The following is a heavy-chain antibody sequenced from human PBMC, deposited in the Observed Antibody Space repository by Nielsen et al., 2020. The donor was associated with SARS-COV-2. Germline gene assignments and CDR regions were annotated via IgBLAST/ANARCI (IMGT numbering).Heavy chain of an antibody. V-gene: IGHV3-7*03. CDR2: IKQDGSEK. CDR3: THMVRGFRGGDY. D-gene: IGHD3-10*01. J-gene: IGHJ4*02. Sequence: WIRQPPGKGLEWVANIKQDGSEKYYVDSVKGRFTISRDNAKNSLYLQMNSLKTEDTAVYYCTHMVRGFRGGDYWGQGTLVTVSS.